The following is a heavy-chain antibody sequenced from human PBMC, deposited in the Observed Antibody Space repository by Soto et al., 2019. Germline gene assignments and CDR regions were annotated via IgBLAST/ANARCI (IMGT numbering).Heavy chain of an antibody. CDR2: IYYSGST. D-gene: IGHD5-18*01. CDR1: GGSISSGGYY. Sequence: LSLTCTVSGGSISSGGYYWSWIRQHPGKGLEWIGYIYYSGSTYYNPSLKSRVTISVDTSKNQFSLKLSSVTAADTAVYYCARRDRGGYSYGYFPHYYFDYWGQGTLVTVSS. CDR3: ARRDRGGYSYGYFPHYYFDY. V-gene: IGHV4-31*03. J-gene: IGHJ4*02.